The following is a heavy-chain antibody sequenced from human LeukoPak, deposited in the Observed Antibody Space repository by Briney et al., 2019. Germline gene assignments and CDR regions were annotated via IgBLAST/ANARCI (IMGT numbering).Heavy chain of an antibody. V-gene: IGHV3-23*01. Sequence: TGGSLRLSCAASGFTVSSNYMSWVRPAPGKGLEWVSAISGSGGSTYYADSVKGRFTISRDNSKNTLYLQMNSLRAEDTAVYYCAKDLGRGKYYYDSSGSKDYWGQGTLVTVSS. D-gene: IGHD3-22*01. CDR2: ISGSGGST. J-gene: IGHJ4*02. CDR3: AKDLGRGKYYYDSSGSKDY. CDR1: GFTVSSNY.